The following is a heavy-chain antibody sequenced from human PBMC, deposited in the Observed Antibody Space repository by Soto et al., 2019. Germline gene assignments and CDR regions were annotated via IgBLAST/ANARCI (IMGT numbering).Heavy chain of an antibody. CDR3: ARGSTHYNMDV. J-gene: IGHJ6*01. V-gene: IGHV1-18*04. CDR1: GYTFTNNG. Sequence: QVQLVQSGGEVRKPGASVKVSCKTSGYTFTNNGINWVRQAPGQGLEWMGWISGYNANTKYAQKFQGRVTLTTDTLPSTAFMELRSLRSDDTAVFYCARGSTHYNMDVW. D-gene: IGHD1-1*01. CDR2: ISGYNANT.